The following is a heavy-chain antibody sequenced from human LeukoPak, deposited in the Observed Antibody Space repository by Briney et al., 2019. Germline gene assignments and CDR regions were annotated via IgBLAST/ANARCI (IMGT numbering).Heavy chain of an antibody. CDR2: INHSGST. CDR3: ARQRVRGVIIGYFDY. D-gene: IGHD3-10*01. V-gene: IGHV4-34*01. J-gene: IGHJ4*02. CDR1: GGSFSGYY. Sequence: SETLSLTCAVYGGSFSGYYWSWIRQPPGKGLEWIGGINHSGSTNYNPSLKSRVTISVDTSKNQFSLKLSSVTAADTAVYYCARQRVRGVIIGYFDYWGQGTLVTVSS.